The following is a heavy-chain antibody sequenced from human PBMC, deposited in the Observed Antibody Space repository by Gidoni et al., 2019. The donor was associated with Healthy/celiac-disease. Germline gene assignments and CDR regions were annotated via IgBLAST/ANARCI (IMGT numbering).Heavy chain of an antibody. Sequence: QVQMVAAGGGVVQAGRSLRLSCAASGFTFSSYGMHWVRQAPGKGLAWVSGISYDGSNKYDADAVKCRFTISRDNSKNTLYLQMNSLRAEDTAVYYGARASGSYSHYFDYWGQGTLVTVSS. J-gene: IGHJ4*02. CDR3: ARASGSYSHYFDY. V-gene: IGHV3-30*03. D-gene: IGHD1-26*01. CDR2: ISYDGSNK. CDR1: GFTFSSYG.